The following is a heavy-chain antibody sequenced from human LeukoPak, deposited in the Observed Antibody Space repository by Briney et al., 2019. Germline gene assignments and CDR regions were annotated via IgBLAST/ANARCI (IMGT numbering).Heavy chain of an antibody. Sequence: SETLSLTCTVSGGSISSGSYYWSWIRQPAGKGLEWIGRIYTSGSTNYNPSLKSRVTISVDTSKNQFSLKLSSVTAADTAVYYCASGGVTSLSPSFDYWGRGTLVTVSS. CDR2: IYTSGST. J-gene: IGHJ4*02. V-gene: IGHV4-61*02. D-gene: IGHD4-17*01. CDR3: ASGGVTSLSPSFDY. CDR1: GGSISSGSYY.